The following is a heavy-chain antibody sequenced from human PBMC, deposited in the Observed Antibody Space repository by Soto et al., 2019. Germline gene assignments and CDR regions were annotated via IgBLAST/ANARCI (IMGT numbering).Heavy chain of an antibody. CDR1: GYTFTSYG. CDR3: ARTDSYYDSSGYYY. CDR2: ISAYNGNT. Sequence: QVQLVQSGAEVKKPGASGKVSCKASGYTFTSYGISWVRQAPGQGREWMGWISAYNGNTNYAQKLQGRVTMTTDTSTSTAYMERRSLRSDDTAVYYCARTDSYYDSSGYYYWGQGTLVTVSS. J-gene: IGHJ4*02. V-gene: IGHV1-18*01. D-gene: IGHD3-22*01.